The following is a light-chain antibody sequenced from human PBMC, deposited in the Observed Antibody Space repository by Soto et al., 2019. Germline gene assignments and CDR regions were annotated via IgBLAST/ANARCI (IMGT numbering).Light chain of an antibody. CDR3: QQYGSSPLLT. Sequence: EIVLTQSPGTLSLSPGERATLSCRASQSVSSSYLAWYQQKPGQAPRLLIYGASSRATGIPDRFSGSGSGTDFTLTISRLEPEDFAVYYCQQYGSSPLLTFGGGTXXXXK. CDR2: GAS. J-gene: IGKJ4*01. CDR1: QSVSSSY. V-gene: IGKV3-20*01.